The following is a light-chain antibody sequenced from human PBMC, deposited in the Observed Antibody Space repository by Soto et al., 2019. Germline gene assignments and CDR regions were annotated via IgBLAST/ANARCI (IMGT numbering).Light chain of an antibody. Sequence: QSVLTQPASVSESPGQSITISCIGTSTDVGGYDHVSWYQQHPGKAPKVIIFEVFNRPSGVSTRFSGSKSGSTASLTISGLQAEDEADYYCSSYTTNNAHVFGGGTKLTVL. CDR1: STDVGGYDH. J-gene: IGLJ2*01. CDR3: SSYTTNNAHV. CDR2: EVF. V-gene: IGLV2-14*01.